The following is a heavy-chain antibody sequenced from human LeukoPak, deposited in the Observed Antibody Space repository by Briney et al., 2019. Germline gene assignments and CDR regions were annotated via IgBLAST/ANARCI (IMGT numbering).Heavy chain of an antibody. J-gene: IGHJ3*02. D-gene: IGHD3-10*01. CDR1: RFIFRNYA. V-gene: IGHV3-23*01. CDR3: AKADATIGGAFDT. CDR2: ISGTADSK. Sequence: GGSLRLSCAASRFIFRNYAMSWVRQAPGRGLEWLSLISGTADSKYYADSVKGRFTISRDNPRSTLYLEMNILRAEDTAVYYCAKADATIGGAFDTWGQGTMVIVSS.